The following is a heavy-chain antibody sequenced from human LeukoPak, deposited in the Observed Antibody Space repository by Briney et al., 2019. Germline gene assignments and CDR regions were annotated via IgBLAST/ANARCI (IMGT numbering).Heavy chain of an antibody. CDR1: GYTFTGYY. J-gene: IGHJ5*02. Sequence: ASVKVSCKASGYTFTGYYMHWVRQAPGQGLEWMGWINPNSGGTNYAQKFQGRVTMTRDTSISTAYMELSSLRSEDTAVYYCARVTFSVGGGSFGGFDPWGQGTLVTVSS. V-gene: IGHV1-2*02. CDR2: INPNSGGT. CDR3: ARVTFSVGGGSFGGFDP. D-gene: IGHD2-15*01.